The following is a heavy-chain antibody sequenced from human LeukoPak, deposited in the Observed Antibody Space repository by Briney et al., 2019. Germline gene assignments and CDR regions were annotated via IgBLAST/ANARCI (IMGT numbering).Heavy chain of an antibody. Sequence: ESGPTLVNPSETLSLTCTVSGGSIRSSSYYWGWIRQLPGKGLEWLGSLYYSGSTYYNPSLKSRATISVDTSKNQFFLRLNSLTAADTAVYYCATPDLRNCSGGSCYYFDYWGQGALVTVSS. J-gene: IGHJ4*02. CDR2: LYYSGST. CDR1: GGSIRSSSYY. D-gene: IGHD2-15*01. V-gene: IGHV4-39*01. CDR3: ATPDLRNCSGGSCYYFDY.